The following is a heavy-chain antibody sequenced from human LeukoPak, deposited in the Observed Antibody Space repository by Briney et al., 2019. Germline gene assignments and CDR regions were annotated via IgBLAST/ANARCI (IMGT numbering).Heavy chain of an antibody. CDR2: IYYSGST. J-gene: IGHJ1*01. CDR3: ATSSGYYYGYFQH. CDR1: GGSISSGGYY. V-gene: IGHV4-31*03. Sequence: SENLSRNCTVSGGSISSGGYYWSWIRQHPGKGLKWIGYIYYSGSTYYNPSLKSRVTISVDTSKNQFPLKLSSVTAADTAVYYCATSSGYYYGYFQHWGQGTLVTVSS. D-gene: IGHD3-22*01.